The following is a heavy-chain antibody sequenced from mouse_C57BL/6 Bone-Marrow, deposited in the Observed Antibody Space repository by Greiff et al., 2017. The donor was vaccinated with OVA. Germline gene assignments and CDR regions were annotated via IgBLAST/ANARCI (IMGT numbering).Heavy chain of an antibody. V-gene: IGHV3-6*01. CDR3: ARGEFITTVVASGYYAMDY. Sequence: EVQLQQSGPGLVKPSQSLSLTCSVTGYSITSGYYWNWIRQFPGNKLEWMGYISYDGSNNYNPSLKNRISITRDTSKNQFFLKLNSVTTEDTATYYCARGEFITTVVASGYYAMDYWGQGTSVTVSS. J-gene: IGHJ4*01. CDR1: GYSITSGYY. CDR2: ISYDGSN. D-gene: IGHD1-1*01.